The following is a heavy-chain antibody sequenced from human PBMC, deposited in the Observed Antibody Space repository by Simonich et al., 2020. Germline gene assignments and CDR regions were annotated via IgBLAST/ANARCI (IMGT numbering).Heavy chain of an antibody. CDR3: ARSHIAAAGTGYFQH. D-gene: IGHD6-13*01. CDR2: INPNSGGT. Sequence: QVQLVQSGAEVKKPGASVKVSCKASGYTFTGYYMHWVRQAPGQGLEGRGGINPNSGGTNYAQKFQGRVTMTRETAISTAYMELSRLRADDTAVYYCARSHIAAAGTGYFQHWGQGTLVTVSS. J-gene: IGHJ1*01. V-gene: IGHV1-2*02. CDR1: GYTFTGYY.